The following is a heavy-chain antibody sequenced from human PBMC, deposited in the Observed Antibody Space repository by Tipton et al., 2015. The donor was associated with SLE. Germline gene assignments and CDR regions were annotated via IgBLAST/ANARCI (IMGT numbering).Heavy chain of an antibody. Sequence: TLSLTCTVSGVSISSGSYYWSWIRQPAGKGLEWIGYIYTSGSTNYNPSLKSRVTISVDTSKNQFSLKLSSVTAADTAVYYCARGQQLALFFDYWGQGTLVTVSS. J-gene: IGHJ4*02. CDR2: IYTSGST. V-gene: IGHV4-61*09. CDR1: GVSISSGSYY. D-gene: IGHD6-13*01. CDR3: ARGQQLALFFDY.